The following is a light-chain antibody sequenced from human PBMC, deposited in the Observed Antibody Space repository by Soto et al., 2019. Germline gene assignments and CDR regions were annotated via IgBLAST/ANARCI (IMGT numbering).Light chain of an antibody. Sequence: QSALTQPRSVSGSPGQSVTISCTGTSIDVGDSDFVSWYQQHPGKAPKLMIYVVTKRPSGVPDRFSGSKSGNTASLTISGLQDEDEADYYCSSFAATHTYIFXTGTKVTVL. CDR2: VVT. J-gene: IGLJ1*01. V-gene: IGLV2-11*01. CDR1: SIDVGDSDF. CDR3: SSFAATHTYI.